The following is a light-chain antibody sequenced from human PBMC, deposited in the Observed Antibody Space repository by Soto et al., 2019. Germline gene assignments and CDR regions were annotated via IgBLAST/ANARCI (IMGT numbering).Light chain of an antibody. V-gene: IGLV2-23*03. J-gene: IGLJ2*01. CDR1: SSDIGSYDL. CDR3: CSYASSTTFL. CDR2: EGS. Sequence: QSVLTQPASVSGSPGQSITISCTGTSSDIGSYDLVSWYQQHPGKAPKLMIYEGSKRPSGVSNRFSGSKSGNTASLTISGLQAEDEADYYCCSYASSTTFLFSGGTKLTVL.